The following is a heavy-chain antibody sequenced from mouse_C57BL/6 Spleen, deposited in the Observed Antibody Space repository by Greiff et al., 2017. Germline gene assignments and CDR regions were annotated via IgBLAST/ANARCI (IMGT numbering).Heavy chain of an antibody. J-gene: IGHJ4*01. CDR1: GYTFTSYW. D-gene: IGHD3-2*02. Sequence: VQLQQPGAELVKPGASVKLSCKASGYTFTSYWMHWVKQRPGRGLEWIGRIDPTSGGTKYNEKFKSKATMTVDKPPSTAYRQLSGLTSDDSAVYGWTRPRGWAMEYWGQGTSVTVSS. CDR2: IDPTSGGT. CDR3: TRPRGWAMEY. V-gene: IGHV1-72*01.